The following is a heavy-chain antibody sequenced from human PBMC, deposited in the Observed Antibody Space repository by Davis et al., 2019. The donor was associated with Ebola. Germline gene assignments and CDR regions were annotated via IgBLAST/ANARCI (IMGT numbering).Heavy chain of an antibody. D-gene: IGHD4/OR15-4a*01. CDR2: VYPGDSDT. CDR3: ARRPLGAGYYYGMDV. J-gene: IGHJ6*02. V-gene: IGHV5-51*01. Sequence: GESLKISCKGSGYSFTSSWIAWVRQMPGKGLEWMGIVYPGDSDTRYRPSFQGQVTISADKSISTAYLQWSSLKASDTAMYYCARRPLGAGYYYGMDVWAKGPRSPSP. CDR1: GYSFTSSW.